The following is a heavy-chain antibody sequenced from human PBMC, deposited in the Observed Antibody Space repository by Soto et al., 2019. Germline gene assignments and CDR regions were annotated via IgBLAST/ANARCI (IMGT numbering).Heavy chain of an antibody. Sequence: GESLKISCAASGFTFSSYAMSWVRQAPGKGLEWVSAISGSGGSTYYADSVKGRFTISRDNSKNTLYLQMNSLRAEDTAVYYCANDFDYTGAGVYFQHWGQGTLVTVSS. D-gene: IGHD4-4*01. CDR3: ANDFDYTGAGVYFQH. CDR2: ISGSGGST. V-gene: IGHV3-23*01. J-gene: IGHJ1*01. CDR1: GFTFSSYA.